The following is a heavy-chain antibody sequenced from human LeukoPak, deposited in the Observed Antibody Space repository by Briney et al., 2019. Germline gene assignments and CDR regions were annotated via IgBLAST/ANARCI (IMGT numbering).Heavy chain of an antibody. Sequence: SETLSLTCTVSGASIRSYYWSWIRQPAGKGREWIVGVYASGNTKYNPSLNSRATLSVDTPKNQLSLNLRSLTEAHTAVYYCTSSNSNGWY. CDR1: GASIRSYY. D-gene: IGHD6-19*01. J-gene: IGHJ2*01. V-gene: IGHV4-4*07. CDR2: VYASGNT. CDR3: TSSNSNGWY.